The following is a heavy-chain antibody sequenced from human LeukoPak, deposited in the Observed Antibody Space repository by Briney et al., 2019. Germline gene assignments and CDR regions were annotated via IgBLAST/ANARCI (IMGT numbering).Heavy chain of an antibody. CDR3: ARWLGSGSYYDY. J-gene: IGHJ4*02. Sequence: ASVKVSCKASGYTFTSYGISWVRQAPGQGLEWMGWISAYNGNTNSAQKLQGRVTMTTDTLTNTAYMELRSLRSDDTAVYYCARWLGSGSYYDYWGQGTLVTVSS. V-gene: IGHV1-18*01. CDR2: ISAYNGNT. D-gene: IGHD3-10*01. CDR1: GYTFTSYG.